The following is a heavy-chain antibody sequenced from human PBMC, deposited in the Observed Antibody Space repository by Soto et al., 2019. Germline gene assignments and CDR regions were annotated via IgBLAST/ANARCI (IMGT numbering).Heavy chain of an antibody. J-gene: IGHJ6*02. V-gene: IGHV1-24*01. CDR2: FDPEDGET. CDR1: GYTLTELS. CDR3: ATELRKRRHGYNWREYYYYYYGMDV. D-gene: IGHD5-12*01. Sequence: ASVKVSCKVSGYTLTELSMHWVRQAPGKGLEWMGGFDPEDGETIYAQKFQGRVTMTEDTSTDTAYMELSSLRSEDTAVYYCATELRKRRHGYNWREYYYYYYGMDVWGQGTTVTVSS.